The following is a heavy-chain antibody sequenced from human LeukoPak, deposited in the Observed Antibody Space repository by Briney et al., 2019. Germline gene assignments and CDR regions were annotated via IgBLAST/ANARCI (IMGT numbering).Heavy chain of an antibody. V-gene: IGHV3-21*01. D-gene: IGHD2-2*02. CDR2: ISSSSSFI. CDR3: ARRGRYCSNTSCHMWIYQYYAMDV. CDR1: RFTFSSYD. Sequence: GGSLRLSWVVSRFTFSSYDMNWVRQAPGKGLEWVSSISSSSSFIYYADSVKGRFTISRDNAKNSLYLQMNSLRAEDTAVYYCARRGRYCSNTSCHMWIYQYYAMDVWGQGTTVTVSS. J-gene: IGHJ6*02.